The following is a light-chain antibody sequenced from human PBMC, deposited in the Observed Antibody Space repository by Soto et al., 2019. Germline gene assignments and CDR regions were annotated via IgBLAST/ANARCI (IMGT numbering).Light chain of an antibody. CDR1: SSDVGGYNY. CDR2: EVS. CDR3: QSYDSSLSAHYV. Sequence: QSVLTQPASVSGSPGQSITISCTGTSSDVGGYNYVSWYQQHPGKAPKLMIYEVSNRPSGVSNRFSGSKSGNTASLTISGLQAEDEADYYCQSYDSSLSAHYVFGTGTKLTVL. V-gene: IGLV2-14*01. J-gene: IGLJ1*01.